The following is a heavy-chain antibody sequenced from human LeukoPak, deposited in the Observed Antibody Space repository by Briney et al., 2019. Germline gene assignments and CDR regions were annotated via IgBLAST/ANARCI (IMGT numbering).Heavy chain of an antibody. J-gene: IGHJ1*01. CDR1: KFMFKNYW. CDR2: ISSDGTTR. V-gene: IGHV3-74*01. D-gene: IGHD2/OR15-2a*01. Sequence: GGSLRLSCAASKFMFKNYWMNWVRQAPGKGLVWVSRISSDGTTRSYADSVKGRFTISRDNARDTLYLQMNSLRVDDTAVYYCARVRGGNWGRGTLVTVSS. CDR3: ARVRGGN.